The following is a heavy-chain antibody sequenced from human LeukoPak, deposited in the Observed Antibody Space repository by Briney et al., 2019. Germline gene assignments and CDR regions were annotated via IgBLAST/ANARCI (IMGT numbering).Heavy chain of an antibody. V-gene: IGHV4-34*01. CDR2: INHSGST. D-gene: IGHD1-14*01. CDR1: GGSFSGYY. J-gene: IGHJ4*02. Sequence: SETLSLTCAVYGGSFSGYYWSWIRQPPGKGLEWIGEINHSGSTNYNPSLKSRVTISVDTSKNQFSLKLGSVTAADTAVYYCARGLVSRSDYWGQGTLVTVSS. CDR3: ARGLVSRSDY.